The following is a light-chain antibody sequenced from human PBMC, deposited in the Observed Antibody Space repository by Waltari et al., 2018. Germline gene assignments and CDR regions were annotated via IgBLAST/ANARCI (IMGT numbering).Light chain of an antibody. CDR1: NSNIGANF. V-gene: IGLV1-47*01. CDR3: AAWDDTLSGHSV. CDR2: GND. Sequence: QSVLTQPPSASGTPGQRVTISCSGSNSNIGANFVSWYRQFPVTSPKLLIYGNDKRPAGFRDLYSGSKSGSSASLVISGLRSEDEADYYCAAWDDTLSGHSVFGTGTKVTVL. J-gene: IGLJ1*01.